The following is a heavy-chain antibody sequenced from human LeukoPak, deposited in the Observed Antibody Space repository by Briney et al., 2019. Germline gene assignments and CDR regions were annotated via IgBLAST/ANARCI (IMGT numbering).Heavy chain of an antibody. CDR3: ATDRGFLTFDY. V-gene: IGHV3-7*01. J-gene: IGHJ4*02. D-gene: IGHD2/OR15-2a*01. CDR1: GFTFSSYS. CDR2: INQDGSEK. Sequence: PGGSLRLSCAASGFTFSSYSMTWVRQAPGKGLEWVANINQDGSEKYYVDSVKGRFTISRDNAKNSLYLQMNSLRAEDTAVYYCATDRGFLTFDYWGQGTLVTVSS.